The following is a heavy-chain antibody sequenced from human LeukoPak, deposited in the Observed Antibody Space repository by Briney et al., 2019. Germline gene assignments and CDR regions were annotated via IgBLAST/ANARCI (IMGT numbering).Heavy chain of an antibody. J-gene: IGHJ4*02. CDR2: ISAYNGNT. V-gene: IGHV1-18*01. Sequence: ASVKVSCKASGYTFTSYGISWVRQAPGQGLEWMGWISAYNGNTNYAQKLQGRVTMSTDTSTSTAYMELRSLSSDDTAVYYCSRDLAVQPAFFDYWGQGTLVTVSS. CDR1: GYTFTSYG. D-gene: IGHD2-2*01. CDR3: SRDLAVQPAFFDY.